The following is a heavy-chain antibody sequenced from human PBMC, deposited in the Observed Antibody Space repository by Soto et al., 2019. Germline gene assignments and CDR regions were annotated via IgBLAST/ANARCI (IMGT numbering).Heavy chain of an antibody. V-gene: IGHV4-59*11. Sequence: QVQLQESGPGLVKPSETLSLTCSVSGGSISNHYWSWIRQPPGKGLEWIGYIYYNGNTTYNPSLKSRVTMSVDTSRNQISLKLTTVTAADPAVYYCTRANWYSEYWGQGTLFNFSS. J-gene: IGHJ4*02. CDR2: IYYNGNT. D-gene: IGHD7-27*01. CDR3: TRANWYSEY. CDR1: GGSISNHY.